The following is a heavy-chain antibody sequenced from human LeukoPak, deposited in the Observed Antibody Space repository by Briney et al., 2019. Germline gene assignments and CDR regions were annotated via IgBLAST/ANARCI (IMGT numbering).Heavy chain of an antibody. CDR1: GGSISSSSYY. CDR2: IYYSGST. D-gene: IGHD3-3*01. Sequence: SETLSLTCTVSGGSISSSSYYWGWIRQPPGQGLEWIGSIYYSGSTYYNPSLKSRVTISVDTSKNQFSLKLSSVTAADTAVYYCARGPRLLRFLEWSPSAYYYYGMDVWGQGTTVTVSS. V-gene: IGHV4-39*01. CDR3: ARGPRLLRFLEWSPSAYYYYGMDV. J-gene: IGHJ6*02.